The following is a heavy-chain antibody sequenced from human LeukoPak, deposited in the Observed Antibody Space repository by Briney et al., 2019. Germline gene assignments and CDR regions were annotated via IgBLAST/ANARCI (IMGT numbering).Heavy chain of an antibody. D-gene: IGHD1-26*01. Sequence: GGSLRLSCAASGFTFSSYAISWVRQAPGQGLEWMGGIIPIFGTANYAQKFQGRVTITADESTSTAYMELSSLRSEDTAVYYCARVSGSYDWFDPWGQGTLVTVSS. J-gene: IGHJ5*02. V-gene: IGHV1-69*01. CDR2: IIPIFGTA. CDR1: GFTFSSYA. CDR3: ARVSGSYDWFDP.